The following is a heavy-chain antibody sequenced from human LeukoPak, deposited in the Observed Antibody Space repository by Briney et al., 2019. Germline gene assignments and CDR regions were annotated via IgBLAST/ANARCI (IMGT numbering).Heavy chain of an antibody. V-gene: IGHV3-23*01. Sequence: PGGSLRLSCAASGFTFSSYGMSWVRQAPGKGLEWVSAISGSGGSTYYADSVKGRFTISRDNSKNTLYLQMNSLRAEDTAVYYCAKVYDILTGYSYFDYWGQGTLVTVSS. CDR1: GFTFSSYG. D-gene: IGHD3-9*01. CDR2: ISGSGGST. CDR3: AKVYDILTGYSYFDY. J-gene: IGHJ4*02.